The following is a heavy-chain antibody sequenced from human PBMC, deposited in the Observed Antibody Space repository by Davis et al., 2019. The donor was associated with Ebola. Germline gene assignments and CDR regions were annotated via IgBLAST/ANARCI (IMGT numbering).Heavy chain of an antibody. Sequence: GESLKISCAASGFTFSSYWMSWVRQAPGKELEWVANIKQDGSEKYYVDSVKGRFTISRDNSKNTLYLQMNSLRAEDTAVYYCAKPGNYYDSSRYFDLWGRGTLVTVSS. J-gene: IGHJ2*01. D-gene: IGHD3-22*01. CDR2: IKQDGSEK. V-gene: IGHV3-7*01. CDR1: GFTFSSYW. CDR3: AKPGNYYDSSRYFDL.